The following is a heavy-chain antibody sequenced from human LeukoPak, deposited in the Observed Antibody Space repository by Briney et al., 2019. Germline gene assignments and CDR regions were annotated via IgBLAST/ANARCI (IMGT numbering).Heavy chain of an antibody. Sequence: GGSLRLSCVDSGFNVSSYAMSWVRQVPGKGLEWVSGISDSGGSTYYADSVKGRFTISRDNSKNTLYLQMDSLRAEDTAVYYCASPQDLGWHYVNWGQGTLVTVSS. CDR1: GFNVSSYA. CDR3: ASPQDLGWHYVN. D-gene: IGHD3-10*02. V-gene: IGHV3-23*01. J-gene: IGHJ4*02. CDR2: ISDSGGST.